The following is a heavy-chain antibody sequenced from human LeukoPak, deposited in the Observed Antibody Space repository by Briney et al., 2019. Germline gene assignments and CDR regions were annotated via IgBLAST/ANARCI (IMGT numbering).Heavy chain of an antibody. Sequence: GGSLRLSCAASGFTFSNHWMCWVRQAPGKGLEWVASLKEDGSDRWYEASVEGRFAISRDNAKNSLFLQMNSLKAEDTAVYYCVRVDKKFEDSGYRSFDYWGQGTLVSVSS. V-gene: IGHV3-7*01. CDR2: LKEDGSDR. D-gene: IGHD3-22*01. J-gene: IGHJ4*02. CDR1: GFTFSNHW. CDR3: VRVDKKFEDSGYRSFDY.